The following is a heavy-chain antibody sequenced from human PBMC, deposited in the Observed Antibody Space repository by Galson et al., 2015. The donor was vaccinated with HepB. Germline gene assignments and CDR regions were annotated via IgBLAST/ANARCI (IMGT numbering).Heavy chain of an antibody. CDR1: GYTFTSYV. D-gene: IGHD2-2*01. CDR3: ARSQYCSSTSCSPLRGYFDL. Sequence: SVKVSCKASGYTFTSYVMHWVRQAPGQRLEWMGWINAGNGNTKYSQKFQGRVTITRDTSASTAYMELSSLRSEDTAVYYCARSQYCSSTSCSPLRGYFDLWGRGTLVTVSS. V-gene: IGHV1-3*01. CDR2: INAGNGNT. J-gene: IGHJ2*01.